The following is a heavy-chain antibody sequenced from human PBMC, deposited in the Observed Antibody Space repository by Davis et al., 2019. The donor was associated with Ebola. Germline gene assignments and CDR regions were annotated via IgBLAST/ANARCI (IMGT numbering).Heavy chain of an antibody. CDR3: TTEGGYCTNGVCFYYFDY. D-gene: IGHD2-8*01. Sequence: GGSLRLSCAASGFTFSNAWMSWVRQAPGKGLEWVGRIKSKTDGGTTDYAAPVKGRFTISRDDSKNTLYLQMNSLKTEDTAVYYCTTEGGYCTNGVCFYYFDYWGQGTLVTVSP. V-gene: IGHV3-15*01. CDR2: IKSKTDGGTT. CDR1: GFTFSNAW. J-gene: IGHJ4*02.